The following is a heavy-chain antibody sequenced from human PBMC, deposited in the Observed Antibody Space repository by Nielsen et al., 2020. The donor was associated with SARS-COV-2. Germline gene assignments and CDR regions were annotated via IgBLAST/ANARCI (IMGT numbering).Heavy chain of an antibody. Sequence: GGSLRLSCAASGFTFSSYDMHWVRQATGKGLEWVSAIGTAGDTYYPGSVKGRFTISRDNAKNSVYLQMNSLRAEDTAVYYCATDQYCPNGICSSGGRDYWGQGTLVAVSS. J-gene: IGHJ4*02. CDR3: ATDQYCPNGICSSGGRDY. CDR2: IGTAGDT. D-gene: IGHD2-8*01. V-gene: IGHV3-13*04. CDR1: GFTFSSYD.